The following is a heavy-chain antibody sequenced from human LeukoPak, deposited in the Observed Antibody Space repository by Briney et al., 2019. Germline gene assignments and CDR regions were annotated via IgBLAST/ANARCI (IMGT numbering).Heavy chain of an antibody. CDR2: INPNSGGT. D-gene: IGHD4-17*01. J-gene: IGHJ4*02. CDR3: ARDQATVTTPWVDS. V-gene: IGHV1-2*02. Sequence: ASVKVSCKASGYTFTNYYIHWVPQAPGQGLEWMGWINPNSGGTNSAQKFQGRVTMTRDTSISTAYMELSRLRSDETAVYYCARDQATVTTPWVDSWGQGSLVTVSS. CDR1: GYTFTNYY.